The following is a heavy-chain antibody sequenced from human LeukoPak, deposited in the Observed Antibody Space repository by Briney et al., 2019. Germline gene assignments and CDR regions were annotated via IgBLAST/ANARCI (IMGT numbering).Heavy chain of an antibody. Sequence: GGSLRLSCAASEFTFSSYSMNRVRQAPGKGLEWVSYISSSSSTIYYADSVKGRFTISRDNAKNSLYLQMNSLRDEDTAVYYCACRRIVVVSYDAFDIWGQGIMVTVSS. CDR1: EFTFSSYS. CDR3: ACRRIVVVSYDAFDI. V-gene: IGHV3-48*02. CDR2: ISSSSSTI. J-gene: IGHJ3*02. D-gene: IGHD3-22*01.